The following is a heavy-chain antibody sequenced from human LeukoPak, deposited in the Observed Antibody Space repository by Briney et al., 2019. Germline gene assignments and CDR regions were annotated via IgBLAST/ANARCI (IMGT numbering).Heavy chain of an antibody. CDR2: IYYGGST. J-gene: IGHJ4*02. V-gene: IGHV4-59*01. Sequence: PSETLSLTCSVSSDSLNSNYWSWMRQPPGKGLEWIGYIYYGGSTNYNPSLKSRVSMSVDTSMNQFSLNLSSVTAADTAVYHCARLLAGCPGGRCRAHFDYWGQGTLVTVSS. D-gene: IGHD2-15*01. CDR1: SDSLNSNY. CDR3: ARLLAGCPGGRCRAHFDY.